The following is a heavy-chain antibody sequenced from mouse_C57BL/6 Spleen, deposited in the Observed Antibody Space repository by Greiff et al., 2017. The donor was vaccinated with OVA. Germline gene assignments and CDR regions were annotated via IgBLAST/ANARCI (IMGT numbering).Heavy chain of an antibody. CDR1: GYTFTDYE. CDR3: ARYASYYAMDY. J-gene: IGHJ4*01. Sequence: QVQLQQSGAELVRPGASVTLSCKASGYTFTDYEMHWVKQTPVHGLEWIGAIDPETGGTAYNQKFKGKAILTADKSSSTAYMELRSLTSEDSAGDYCARYASYYAMDYWGQGTSVTVSS. V-gene: IGHV1-15*01. D-gene: IGHD6-1*01. CDR2: IDPETGGT.